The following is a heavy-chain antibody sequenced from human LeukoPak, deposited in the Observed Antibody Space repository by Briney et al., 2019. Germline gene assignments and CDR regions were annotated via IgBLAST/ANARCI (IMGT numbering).Heavy chain of an antibody. CDR2: ISYDGSNK. CDR1: GFTFSSYA. V-gene: IGHV3-30*04. J-gene: IGHJ4*02. Sequence: PGGSLRLSCAASGFTFSSYAMHWVRQAPGEGLEWVAVISYDGSNKYYADSVKGRFTISRDNSKNTLYLQMNSLRAEDTAVYYCARGGPFSLGGYWGQGTLVTVSS. D-gene: IGHD3-16*01. CDR3: ARGGPFSLGGY.